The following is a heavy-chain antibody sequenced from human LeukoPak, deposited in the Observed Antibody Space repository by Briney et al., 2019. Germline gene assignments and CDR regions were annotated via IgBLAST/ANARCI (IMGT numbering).Heavy chain of an antibody. Sequence: PGRSLRLSCAASGFTFSSYAMHWVRQAPVKGLEWVAVISYDGSNKYYADSVKGRFTISRDNSKNTLYLQMNSLRAEDTAVYYCARDRDYSFDYWGQGTLVTVSS. V-gene: IGHV3-30-3*01. CDR2: ISYDGSNK. D-gene: IGHD4-11*01. CDR1: GFTFSSYA. J-gene: IGHJ4*02. CDR3: ARDRDYSFDY.